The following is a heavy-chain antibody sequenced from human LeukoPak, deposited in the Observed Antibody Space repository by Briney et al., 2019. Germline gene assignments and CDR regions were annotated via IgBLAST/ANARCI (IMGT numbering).Heavy chain of an antibody. V-gene: IGHV1-2*02. J-gene: IGHJ5*02. CDR2: INPNSGGT. CDR1: GYILTDYY. D-gene: IGHD6-19*01. Sequence: ASVKVSCKASGYILTDYYIHWMRQAHGQGLEWMGWINPNSGGTYYAQKFQGNFTMTRDTSISTAYIELNSLRSGDTAVYYCARLLVPGTGWYNWFDPWGQGTLVTVSS. CDR3: ARLLVPGTGWYNWFDP.